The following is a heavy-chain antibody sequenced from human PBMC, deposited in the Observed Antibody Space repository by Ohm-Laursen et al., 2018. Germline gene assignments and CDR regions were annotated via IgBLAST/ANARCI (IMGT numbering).Heavy chain of an antibody. J-gene: IGHJ4*02. D-gene: IGHD1-26*01. Sequence: SETLSLTCSVSGGSISSSSYYWGWVRQPPGKGLEWIGYIHNSGSTNYNPSLKSRVTIATDTSKNQLSLKLSSVTAADTAVYYCARRANSAFPYYLDYWGQGTLVTVSS. CDR2: IHNSGST. V-gene: IGHV4-61*05. CDR3: ARRANSAFPYYLDY. CDR1: GGSISSSSYY.